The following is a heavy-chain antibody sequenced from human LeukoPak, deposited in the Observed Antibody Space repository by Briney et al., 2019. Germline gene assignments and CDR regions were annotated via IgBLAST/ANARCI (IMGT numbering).Heavy chain of an antibody. J-gene: IGHJ1*01. CDR2: ITSRSSYI. CDR3: ARVRGAGSEYFHH. CDR1: GFTFSTYS. Sequence: PGGSLRPSCAASGFTFSTYSMNWVRQAPGTGLEWVSSITSRSSYIYYADSVKGRFTISRDNTKNSLYLQMNSLRAEDTAVYYCARVRGAGSEYFHHWGQGTLVTVSS. V-gene: IGHV3-21*01.